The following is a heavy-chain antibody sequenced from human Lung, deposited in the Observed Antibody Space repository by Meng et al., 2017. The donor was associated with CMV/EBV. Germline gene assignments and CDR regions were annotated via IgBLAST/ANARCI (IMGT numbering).Heavy chain of an antibody. CDR2: IQDDANNA. CDR3: ARKRTGTNYYYCDY. J-gene: IGHJ4*02. CDR1: GFTFSSYA. D-gene: IGHD3/OR15-3a*01. V-gene: IGHV3-30*02. Sequence: GESXKISCAASGFTFSSYAMHWVRQAPGKGLQWVAYIQDDANNAYYSDSVKGRFTISRDNSRNRLFLQMNSLRADDTAVYYCARKRTGTNYYYCDYWGQGTXVTVSS.